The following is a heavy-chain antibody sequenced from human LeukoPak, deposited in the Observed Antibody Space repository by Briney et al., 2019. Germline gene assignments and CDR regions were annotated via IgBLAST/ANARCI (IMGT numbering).Heavy chain of an antibody. J-gene: IGHJ5*02. Sequence: GESLKISCQGSGYTFSSYWIGWVRQMHGKGLEWMRIIYPGDSDTRYSPSFQGLVTIPADKSISTAYLQWSSLKASDTAMYYCARQYDTNWFDPWGQGTLVTVSS. D-gene: IGHD3-9*01. CDR2: IYPGDSDT. CDR3: ARQYDTNWFDP. CDR1: GYTFSSYW. V-gene: IGHV5-51*01.